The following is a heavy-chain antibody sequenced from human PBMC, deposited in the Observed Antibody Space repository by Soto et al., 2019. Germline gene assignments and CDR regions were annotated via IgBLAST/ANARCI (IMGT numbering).Heavy chain of an antibody. D-gene: IGHD3-9*01. Sequence: SGPTLVNPTETFTLTCTVSGFSLSNARMGVSWIRQPPGKALEWLAHIFSNDEESYSTSLKSRLTISKDTSKSQVVLTMTNMDPVYTATYYCARIRWRELRYFDWPPGGWFDPWGQGTLVTVSS. CDR3: ARIRWRELRYFDWPPGGWFDP. J-gene: IGHJ5*02. V-gene: IGHV2-26*01. CDR2: IFSNDEE. CDR1: GFSLSNARMG.